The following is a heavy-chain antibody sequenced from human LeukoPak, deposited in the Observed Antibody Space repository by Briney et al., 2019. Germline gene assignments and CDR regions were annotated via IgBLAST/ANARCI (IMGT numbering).Heavy chain of an antibody. J-gene: IGHJ4*02. CDR3: ARGRSVTEPETTNLFDY. CDR2: INPNSGDT. V-gene: IGHV1-2*02. Sequence: ASVKVSCKASGYTFTGYYMHWVRQAPGQGFEWMGWINPNSGDTTYVQNFQARVTMTRDTSINTAYMELSRLRSDDTAVYYCARGRSVTEPETTNLFDYWSQGALVTVSS. CDR1: GYTFTGYY. D-gene: IGHD1-14*01.